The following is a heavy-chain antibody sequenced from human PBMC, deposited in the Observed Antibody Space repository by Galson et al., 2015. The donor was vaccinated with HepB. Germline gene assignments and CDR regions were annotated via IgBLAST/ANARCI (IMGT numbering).Heavy chain of an antibody. CDR1: GYTFTSYG. V-gene: IGHV1-18*04. Sequence: SVKVSCKASGYTFTSYGISWVRQAPGQGLEWMGWISAYNGNTNYAQKLQGRVTMTTDTSTSTAYMELRSLRSDDTAVYYCARMMYYDILTGYSFDPWGQGTLVTVSS. CDR3: ARMMYYDILTGYSFDP. J-gene: IGHJ5*02. D-gene: IGHD3-9*01. CDR2: ISAYNGNT.